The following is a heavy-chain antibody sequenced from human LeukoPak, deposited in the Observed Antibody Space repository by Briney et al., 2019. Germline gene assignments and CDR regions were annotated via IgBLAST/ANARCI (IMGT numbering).Heavy chain of an antibody. CDR3: ASAGDTSGYFYFSAFDI. V-gene: IGHV5-51*01. J-gene: IGHJ3*02. D-gene: IGHD3-22*01. CDR1: GYSFTNSW. CDR2: IYPGDSDT. Sequence: GESLKISCQGSGYSFTNSWIGWVRQMPGKGLEWMGIIYPGDSDTTYSPSLQGQVTISADKSISTAYLQWSSLKASDTAMYYCASAGDTSGYFYFSAFDIWGQGTMVTVSS.